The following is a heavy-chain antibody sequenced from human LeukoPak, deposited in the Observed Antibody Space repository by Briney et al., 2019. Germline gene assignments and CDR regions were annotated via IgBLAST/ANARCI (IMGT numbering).Heavy chain of an antibody. CDR3: AKGSKAVLFTRDHYMDV. D-gene: IGHD6-19*01. CDR2: IYSGGST. V-gene: IGHV3-53*05. J-gene: IGHJ6*03. Sequence: GGSLRLSCAASGLTVSSNYMSWVRQAPGKELEWVSVIYSGGSTYYADSVRGRFTISRDNSKNTLYLQMNSLRAEDTAVYFCAKGSKAVLFTRDHYMDVWGKGTTVTISS. CDR1: GLTVSSNY.